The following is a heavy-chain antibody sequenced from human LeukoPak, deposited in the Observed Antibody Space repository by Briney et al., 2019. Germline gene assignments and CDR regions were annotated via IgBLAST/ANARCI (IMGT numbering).Heavy chain of an antibody. D-gene: IGHD3-22*01. CDR3: AKAAYDSSGPASY. V-gene: IGHV3-30*02. J-gene: IGHJ4*02. CDR1: GFTFSRYA. Sequence: GRSLRLSCAAAGFTFSRYAMHWVRQAPGKGLEWVAIIRFDGSNKYYADSVKGRFTISRDNSKNTLYLQMNSLRAEDTAVYYCAKAAYDSSGPASYWGQGTLVTVSS. CDR2: IRFDGSNK.